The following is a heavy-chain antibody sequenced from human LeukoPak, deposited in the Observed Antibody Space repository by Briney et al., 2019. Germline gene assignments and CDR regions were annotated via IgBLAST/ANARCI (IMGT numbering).Heavy chain of an antibody. D-gene: IGHD6-13*01. CDR1: GYTFTGYY. V-gene: IGHV1-2*06. Sequence: ASVTVSCKASGYTFTGYYMHWVRQAPGQGLEWMGRINPNSGGTNYARKFQGRVTMTRDTSISTAYMELSRLRSDDTAVYYCARDPGYSSSWYDDYIDYWGQGTLVTVSS. CDR3: ARDPGYSSSWYDDYIDY. CDR2: INPNSGGT. J-gene: IGHJ4*02.